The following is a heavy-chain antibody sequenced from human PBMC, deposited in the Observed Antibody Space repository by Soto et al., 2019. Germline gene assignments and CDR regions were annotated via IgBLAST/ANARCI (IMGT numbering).Heavy chain of an antibody. CDR2: TYWVDDK. D-gene: IGHD2-8*01. J-gene: IGHJ4*02. Sequence: QITLKESGPRLVKPTQTLTLTCRFSGFSLSTSGVGVAWIRQPPGKALEWLALTYWVDDKRYSPSLKSRISIPQDTPKNPVVLTMTHMDSVHTATSYFANASLNCTKGVCYSFDYWGQGTLVSVSS. CDR1: GFSLSTSGVG. CDR3: ANASLNCTKGVCYSFDY. V-gene: IGHV2-5*02.